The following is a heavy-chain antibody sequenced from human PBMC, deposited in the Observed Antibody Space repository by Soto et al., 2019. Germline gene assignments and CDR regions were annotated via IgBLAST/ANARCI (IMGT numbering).Heavy chain of an antibody. Sequence: QVQLQESGPGLVKASQTLSLTCAVSGASLSSGGYYWSWIRQRPGKGPEWIGNIYYSGSTDYNPSLKSRVKISLDTSKNQFSLRLNSMTAADTAVYFCAREGSYHYFDFWGQGTLVT. D-gene: IGHD1-26*01. CDR3: AREGSYHYFDF. V-gene: IGHV4-31*11. CDR2: IYYSGST. J-gene: IGHJ4*02. CDR1: GASLSSGGYY.